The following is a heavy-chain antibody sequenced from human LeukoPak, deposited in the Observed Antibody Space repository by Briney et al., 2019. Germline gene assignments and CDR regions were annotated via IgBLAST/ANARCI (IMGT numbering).Heavy chain of an antibody. CDR2: IYYSGST. J-gene: IGHJ4*02. D-gene: IGHD6-6*01. V-gene: IGHV4-59*01. CDR3: ARVVPSIAALDY. Sequence: SETLSLTCTVPGGSISSYYWSWIRQPPGKGLEWIGYIYYSGSTNYNPSLTSRVTISVDTSKNQFSLKLSSVTAADTAVYYCARVVPSIAALDYWGQGTLVTVSS. CDR1: GGSISSYY.